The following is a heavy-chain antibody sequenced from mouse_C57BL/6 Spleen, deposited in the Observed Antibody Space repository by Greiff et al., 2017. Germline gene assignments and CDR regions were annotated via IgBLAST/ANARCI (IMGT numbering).Heavy chain of an antibody. Sequence: VNVVESGPGLVAPSQSLSITCTVSGFSLTSYAISWVRQPPGKGLEWLGVIWTGGGTNYNSALKSRLSISKDNSKSQVFLKMNSLQTDDTARYYCARNKNYGSSYWYFDVWGTGTTVTVSS. CDR3: ARNKNYGSSYWYFDV. CDR2: IWTGGGT. CDR1: GFSLTSYA. D-gene: IGHD1-1*01. J-gene: IGHJ1*03. V-gene: IGHV2-9-1*01.